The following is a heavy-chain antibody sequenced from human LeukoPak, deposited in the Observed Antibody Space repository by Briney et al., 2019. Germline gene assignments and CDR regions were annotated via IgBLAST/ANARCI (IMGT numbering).Heavy chain of an antibody. CDR1: GYTFTSYH. CDR2: IFPTGGTT. CDR3: ARGRAAVARPRASANWFDP. Sequence: GASVKVSCKASGYTFTSYHIHWVRQAPGQGLEYMGLIFPTGGTTSYTQKFQGRLTLTRDTSTNTVYMELGSLTSEATAVYFCARGRAAVARPRASANWFDPWGQGTLVTVSA. J-gene: IGHJ5*02. V-gene: IGHV1-46*01. D-gene: IGHD6-19*01.